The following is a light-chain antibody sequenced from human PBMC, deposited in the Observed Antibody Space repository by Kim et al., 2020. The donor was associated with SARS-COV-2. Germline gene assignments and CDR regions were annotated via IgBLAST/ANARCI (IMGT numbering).Light chain of an antibody. J-gene: IGKJ4*01. CDR3: HNNNTCRT. CDR1: QSVSSN. V-gene: IGKV3-15*01. Sequence: EIVMTQSPATLSVSPGERATLSCRASQSVSSNLAWSQQKPGQAPRPLIYGASTRAPAIPARFSGGGSGTAFTLPTSGLQSEDLAGYYCHNNNTCRTFGGGTKVDIK. CDR2: GAS.